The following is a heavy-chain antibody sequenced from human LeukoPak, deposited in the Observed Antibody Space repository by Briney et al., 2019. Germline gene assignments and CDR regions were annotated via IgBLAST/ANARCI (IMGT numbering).Heavy chain of an antibody. D-gene: IGHD6-19*01. CDR1: GFTFSSYA. CDR2: IYSGGST. J-gene: IGHJ4*02. V-gene: IGHV3-23*03. Sequence: TGGSLRLSCAASGFTFSSYAMSWVRQAPGKGLEWVSVIYSGGSTYYADSVKGRFTISRDNSKNMMYLQMNSLRAEDTAVYYCARDDSGWSKNYWGQGTLVTVSS. CDR3: ARDDSGWSKNY.